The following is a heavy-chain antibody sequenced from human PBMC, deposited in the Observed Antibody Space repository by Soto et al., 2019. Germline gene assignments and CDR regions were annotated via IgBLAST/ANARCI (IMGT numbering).Heavy chain of an antibody. J-gene: IGHJ5*02. Sequence: GGSLRLSCAASGFTFDDYAMHWVRQAPGKGLEWVSGISWNSGSIGYADSVKGRFTISRDNAKNSLYLQMNSLRAEDTALYYCAKDVSGGSLKTSWFDPWGQGTLVTVSS. D-gene: IGHD2-15*01. CDR2: ISWNSGSI. CDR3: AKDVSGGSLKTSWFDP. V-gene: IGHV3-9*01. CDR1: GFTFDDYA.